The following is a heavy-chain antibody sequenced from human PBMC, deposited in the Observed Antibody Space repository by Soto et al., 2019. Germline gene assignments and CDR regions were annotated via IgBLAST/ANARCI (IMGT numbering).Heavy chain of an antibody. CDR3: TTGRDSSSWCPPMFYYYYYGMDV. J-gene: IGHJ6*02. CDR2: IKSKTDGGTT. CDR1: GFTFSNAW. V-gene: IGHV3-15*07. D-gene: IGHD6-13*01. Sequence: GSLRLSCAASGFTFSNAWMNWVRQAPGKGLEWVGRIKSKTDGGTTDYAAPVKGRFTISRDDSKNTPYLQMNSLKTEDTAVYYCTTGRDSSSWCPPMFYYYYYGMDVWGQGTTVTVSS.